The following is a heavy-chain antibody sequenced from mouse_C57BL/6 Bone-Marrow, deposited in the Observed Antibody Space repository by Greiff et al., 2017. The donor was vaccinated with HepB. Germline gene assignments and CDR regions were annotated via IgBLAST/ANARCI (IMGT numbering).Heavy chain of an antibody. CDR3: TRDYYGSRTWGFAY. Sequence: EVKVVESGEGLVKPGGSLKLSCAASGFTFSSYAMSWVRQTPEKRLEWVAYFSSGGDYIYYADTVKGRFTISRDNARNTLYLQMSSLKSEDTAMYYCTRDYYGSRTWGFAYWGQGTLVTVSA. CDR1: GFTFSSYA. V-gene: IGHV5-9-1*02. J-gene: IGHJ3*01. D-gene: IGHD1-1*01. CDR2: FSSGGDYI.